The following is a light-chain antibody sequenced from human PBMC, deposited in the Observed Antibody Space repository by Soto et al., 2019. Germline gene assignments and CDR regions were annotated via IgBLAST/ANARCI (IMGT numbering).Light chain of an antibody. CDR3: QQSHSTPYT. CDR1: QSISRN. J-gene: IGKJ2*01. V-gene: IGKV1-39*01. CDR2: AAR. Sequence: DIQLTQSPSSLSPSVGDRITLSCRASQSISRNLHWYQQMPGKAPSLLIYAARDLQSGVPGRFSGSGSGTEFNLTISSLQPEDLATYYCQQSHSTPYTFGQGTKLEI.